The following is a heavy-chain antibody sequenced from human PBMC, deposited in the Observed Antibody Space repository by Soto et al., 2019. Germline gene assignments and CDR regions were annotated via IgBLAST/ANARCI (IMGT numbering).Heavy chain of an antibody. D-gene: IGHD2-15*01. CDR3: ARWVEVSLDYFDS. CDR2: MHHSGRT. CDR1: GGSMRNDYYY. J-gene: IGHJ4*02. V-gene: IGHV4-31*03. Sequence: TLSLTCTVSGGSMRNDYYYWSWVRQNPGKDLEWIGHMHHSGRTHYNPSLKSRVAISVDTSKNQFSLYLNSVTAADTAVYYCARWVEVSLDYFDSWGQGTPVTVSS.